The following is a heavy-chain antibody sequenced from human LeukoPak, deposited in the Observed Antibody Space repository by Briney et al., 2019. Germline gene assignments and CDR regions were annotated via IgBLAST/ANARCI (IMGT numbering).Heavy chain of an antibody. CDR3: ASIPNIAVAANWYFDL. Sequence: PGGSLRLSCAASGFTFSSYWMSWVRQAPGKGLEWVANIKQDGSEKYYVDSVKGRFTISRDNAKNSLYLQMNSLRAEDTAVYHCASIPNIAVAANWYFDLWGRGTLVTVSS. CDR1: GFTFSSYW. J-gene: IGHJ2*01. CDR2: IKQDGSEK. D-gene: IGHD6-19*01. V-gene: IGHV3-7*01.